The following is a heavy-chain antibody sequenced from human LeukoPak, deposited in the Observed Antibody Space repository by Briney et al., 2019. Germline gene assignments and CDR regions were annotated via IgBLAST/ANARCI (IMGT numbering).Heavy chain of an antibody. V-gene: IGHV3-23*01. Sequence: PGRSLRLSCAASGFTFSSYAMHWVRQAPGKGLEWVSAISGSGGVTYYADSVKGRFTISRDNSKNTLYLQVNSLRAADTAVYYCAKVQEMGTILPPFHYWGQGTLVTVSS. CDR1: GFTFSSYA. CDR3: AKVQEMGTILPPFHY. J-gene: IGHJ4*02. D-gene: IGHD5-24*01. CDR2: ISGSGGVT.